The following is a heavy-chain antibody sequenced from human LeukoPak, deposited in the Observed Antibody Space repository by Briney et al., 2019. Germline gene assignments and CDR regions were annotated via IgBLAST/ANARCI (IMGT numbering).Heavy chain of an antibody. CDR1: GGSFSGYY. V-gene: IGHV4-34*01. J-gene: IGHJ4*02. Sequence: ASETLSLTCAVYGGSFSGYYWSWIRQPPGKGLEWIGEINHSGSTNYNPSLKSRVTISVDTSKNQFSLKLSSVTAADTAVYYCASEEYASSWLSYWGQGTLVTVSS. CDR2: INHSGST. CDR3: ASEEYASSWLSY. D-gene: IGHD6-13*01.